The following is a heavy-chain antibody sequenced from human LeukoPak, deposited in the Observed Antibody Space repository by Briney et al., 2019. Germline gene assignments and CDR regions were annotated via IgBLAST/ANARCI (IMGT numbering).Heavy chain of an antibody. Sequence: ASVKVSCQASVYTFTSYFMHWVRQAPRQGLEWMGIINPSGGSTNYAQHLQGTGTMTRETSTRTVYIETSNLRSQGTAVYYCARDGGYWGQGTLVTVSS. V-gene: IGHV1-46*01. CDR1: VYTFTSYF. D-gene: IGHD3-3*01. CDR2: INPSGGST. J-gene: IGHJ4*02. CDR3: ARDGGY.